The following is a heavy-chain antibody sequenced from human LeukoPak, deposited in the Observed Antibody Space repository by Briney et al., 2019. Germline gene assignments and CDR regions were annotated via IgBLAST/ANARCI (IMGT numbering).Heavy chain of an antibody. D-gene: IGHD5/OR15-5a*01. CDR3: ARDVYYFDY. CDR1: GFTVSTNY. V-gene: IGHV3-53*01. Sequence: QPGGSLRLSCAASGFTVSTNYMSWVRQAPGKGLEWVSLIYSDGTTNYADSVKGRFTISRDNSKNTLFLQMNSLRAEDTAVYYRARDVYYFDYWGQGTLVTVSS. CDR2: IYSDGTT. J-gene: IGHJ4*02.